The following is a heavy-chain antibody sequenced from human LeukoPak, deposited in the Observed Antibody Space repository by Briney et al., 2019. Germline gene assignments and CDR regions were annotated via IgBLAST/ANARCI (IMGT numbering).Heavy chain of an antibody. Sequence: PGGSLRLSCAASGFTFNTYWMYWVRQAPGKGLVWVSHVTSSLRNMNYGDSVKGRFTISRDNAKNTLYLQRNSLRADDTALYFCSRGRNWHDGDYWGQGTLVTVSS. D-gene: IGHD1-1*01. CDR1: GFTFNTYW. CDR3: SRGRNWHDGDY. CDR2: VTSSLRNM. J-gene: IGHJ4*02. V-gene: IGHV3-74*01.